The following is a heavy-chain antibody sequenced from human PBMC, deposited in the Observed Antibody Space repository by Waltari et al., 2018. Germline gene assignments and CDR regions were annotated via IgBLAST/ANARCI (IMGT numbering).Heavy chain of an antibody. V-gene: IGHV5-51*01. CDR1: GYTFTNYW. CDR2: IYPINADP. Sequence: EVQLVQSGAEVKKPGESLKISCKGSGYTFTNYWIGWVRQMPGKGLEWMGTIYPINADPISSRSFQTQVSISLDKSISTAYLQGYSLRASDTAMYYCARLVGGSGGTVVNWFDSWGQGTLVTVSS. CDR3: ARLVGGSGGTVVNWFDS. J-gene: IGHJ5*01. D-gene: IGHD2-15*01.